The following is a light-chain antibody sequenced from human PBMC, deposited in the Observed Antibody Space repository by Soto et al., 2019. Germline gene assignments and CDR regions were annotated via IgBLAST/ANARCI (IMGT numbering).Light chain of an antibody. CDR1: QTISSY. CDR3: QQSYSTRWT. CDR2: GAS. J-gene: IGKJ1*01. Sequence: IQMTLFPFSLSSSVGDRVTITCRASQTISSYLNWFQQKPGKAPKFLIYGASSLQSGVPSRFSGSGSGTEFTLTISSLQPDDSATYYCQQSYSTRWTFGHGTKVDIK. V-gene: IGKV1-39*01.